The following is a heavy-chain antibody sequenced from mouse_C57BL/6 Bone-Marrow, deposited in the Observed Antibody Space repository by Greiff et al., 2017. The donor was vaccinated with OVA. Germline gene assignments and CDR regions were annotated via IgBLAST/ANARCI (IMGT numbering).Heavy chain of an antibody. D-gene: IGHD3-3*01. CDR1: GYAFTNYL. J-gene: IGHJ2*01. CDR3: ARGGTSDD. Sequence: QVQLQQSGAELVRPGTSVKVSCKASGYAFTNYLIEWVKQRPGQGLEWIGVINPGSGGTNYNEKFKGKATLTADKSSSTAYMQLSSLTSEDSAVYFCARGGTSDDWGQGTTLTVSS. CDR2: INPGSGGT. V-gene: IGHV1-54*01.